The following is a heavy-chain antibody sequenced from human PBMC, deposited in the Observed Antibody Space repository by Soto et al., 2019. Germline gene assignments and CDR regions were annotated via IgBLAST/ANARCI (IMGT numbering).Heavy chain of an antibody. J-gene: IGHJ6*02. CDR1: GGSIRSGDYY. CDR2: LYYRGST. D-gene: IGHD3-3*01. Sequence: SETLSLTSTVSGGSIRSGDYYWSWIRQPPGKGLEWTGYLYYRGSTYYNPSLKSRVTISVDTSKNQFSLKLSSVTAADTAVYYCARVIRFLEWGLIHYGMDVWGQGTTVTVSS. V-gene: IGHV4-30-4*01. CDR3: ARVIRFLEWGLIHYGMDV.